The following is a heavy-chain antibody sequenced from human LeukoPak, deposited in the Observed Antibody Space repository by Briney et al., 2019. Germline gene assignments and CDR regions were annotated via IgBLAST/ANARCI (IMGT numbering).Heavy chain of an antibody. V-gene: IGHV4-30-4*08. CDR2: IYYGGST. CDR1: GGSISSGDYY. Sequence: SQTLSLTXTVSGGSISSGDYYWSWIRQPPGKGLEWIGYIYYGGSTYYNPSLKSRVTISVDTSKNQFSLKLSSVTAADTAVYYCARDFIATTGAFDIWGQGTMVTVSS. CDR3: ARDFIATTGAFDI. D-gene: IGHD6-13*01. J-gene: IGHJ3*02.